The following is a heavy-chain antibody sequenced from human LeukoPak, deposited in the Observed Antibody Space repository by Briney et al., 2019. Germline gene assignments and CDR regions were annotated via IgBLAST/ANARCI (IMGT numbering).Heavy chain of an antibody. Sequence: EASVKVSCKASGYTFTSYGISWVRQAPGQGLEWMGWISAYNGNTNYAQKLQGRVTMTTDTSTSTVYMELRSLRSDDTAVYYCATIGYCSSTSCPYYYYGMDVWGKGTTVTVSS. CDR1: GYTFTSYG. CDR2: ISAYNGNT. D-gene: IGHD2-2*01. V-gene: IGHV1-18*04. J-gene: IGHJ6*04. CDR3: ATIGYCSSTSCPYYYYGMDV.